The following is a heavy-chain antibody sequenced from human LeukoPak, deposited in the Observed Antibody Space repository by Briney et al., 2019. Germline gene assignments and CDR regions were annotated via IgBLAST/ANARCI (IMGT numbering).Heavy chain of an antibody. CDR3: ARGTPVAGTTDYFDY. V-gene: IGHV1-18*01. Sequence: GASVKVSCKASGYTFTSYGISWVRQAPGQGLEWMGWISAYNGNTNYAQKLQGRVTMTTDTSTSTVYMELSSLRPEDTAVYYCARGTPVAGTTDYFDYWGQGTLVTVSS. D-gene: IGHD6-19*01. CDR1: GYTFTSYG. J-gene: IGHJ4*02. CDR2: ISAYNGNT.